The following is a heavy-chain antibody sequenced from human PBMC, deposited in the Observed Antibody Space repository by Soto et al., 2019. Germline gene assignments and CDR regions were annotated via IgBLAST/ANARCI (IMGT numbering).Heavy chain of an antibody. V-gene: IGHV4-59*01. CDR3: ARYSKRYSGYVSLPQDFDY. Sequence: QVQLQESGPGLVKPSETLSLTCTVSGGSISSYYWSWIRQPPGKGLEWIGYIYYSGSTNYNPSLKSRVTISVDTSKNQFSLKLSSVTAADTAVYYCARYSKRYSGYVSLPQDFDYWGQGTLVTVSS. CDR1: GGSISSYY. CDR2: IYYSGST. D-gene: IGHD5-12*01. J-gene: IGHJ4*02.